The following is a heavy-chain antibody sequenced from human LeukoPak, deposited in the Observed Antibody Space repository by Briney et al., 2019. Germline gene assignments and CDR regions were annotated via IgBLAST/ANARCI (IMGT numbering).Heavy chain of an antibody. J-gene: IGHJ4*02. CDR3: ARDGEHRPFDY. CDR1: GGSISSYY. CDR2: IYYSGST. Sequence: PSETLSLTCTVSGGSISSYYWSWIRQPPGKGLEWIGYIYYSGSTNYNPSLKSRVTISVDTSKNQFSLKLSSVTAADTAVYYCARDGEHRPFDYWGQGTLVTVSS. D-gene: IGHD4-17*01. V-gene: IGHV4-59*01.